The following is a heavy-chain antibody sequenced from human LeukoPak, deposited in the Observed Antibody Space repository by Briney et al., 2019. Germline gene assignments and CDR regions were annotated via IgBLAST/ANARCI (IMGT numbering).Heavy chain of an antibody. Sequence: ASETLSLTCTVSGGSISSYYWSWIRQPPGKGLEGMGYIYYSGSTNYNPSLKSRVTISVDTSKNQFSLKLSSVTAADTAVYYCARDKTRYCSSTSCYYGMDVWGQGTTVTVSS. CDR2: IYYSGST. J-gene: IGHJ6*02. V-gene: IGHV4-59*01. CDR3: ARDKTRYCSSTSCYYGMDV. D-gene: IGHD2-2*01. CDR1: GGSISSYY.